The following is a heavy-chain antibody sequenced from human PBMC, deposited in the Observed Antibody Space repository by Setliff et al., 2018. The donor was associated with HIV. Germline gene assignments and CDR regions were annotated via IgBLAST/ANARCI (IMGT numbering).Heavy chain of an antibody. CDR2: ITSSGTTT. D-gene: IGHD3-10*01. V-gene: IGHV3-11*04. Sequence: GGSLRLSCAASGFSFSGYYMTWVRQAPGRGLEWVSYITSSGTTTLYGDSMRGRFTASRDNAESSMYLQMNNLRAEDTAVYYCAIIRVNGSPYWGQGTPVTVSS. CDR1: GFSFSGYY. J-gene: IGHJ4*02. CDR3: AIIRVNGSPY.